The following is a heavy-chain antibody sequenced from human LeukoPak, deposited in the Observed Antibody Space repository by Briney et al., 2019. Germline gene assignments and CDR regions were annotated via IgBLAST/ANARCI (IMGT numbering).Heavy chain of an antibody. CDR3: ARIPFYRTLGCYYTYFDS. CDR2: IYTAGTT. D-gene: IGHD3-10*01. CDR1: GLTVSSHY. J-gene: IGHJ4*02. Sequence: PGGSLRLSCEVSGLTVSSHYMGWVRQAPGKGLEWVSIIYTAGTTNYADSVKGRFTISRDDSKNTLYLQMNSLRVEDTAVYYCARIPFYRTLGCYYTYFDSWGQGTLVTVSS. V-gene: IGHV3-53*01.